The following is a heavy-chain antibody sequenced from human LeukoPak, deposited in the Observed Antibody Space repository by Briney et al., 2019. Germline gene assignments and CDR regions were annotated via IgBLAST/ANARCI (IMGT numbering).Heavy chain of an antibody. J-gene: IGHJ6*03. V-gene: IGHV4-59*08. D-gene: IGHD5-24*01. CDR3: ARQEKHGRDGYSKDYYYYYMDV. Sequence: SETLSLTCTVSGGSISSYYWSWIRQPPGKGLEWIGYIYYSGSTNYNPSLKSRVTISVDTSKNQFSLKLSSVTAADTAVYYCARQEKHGRDGYSKDYYYYYMDVWGKGTTVTVSS. CDR2: IYYSGST. CDR1: GGSISSYY.